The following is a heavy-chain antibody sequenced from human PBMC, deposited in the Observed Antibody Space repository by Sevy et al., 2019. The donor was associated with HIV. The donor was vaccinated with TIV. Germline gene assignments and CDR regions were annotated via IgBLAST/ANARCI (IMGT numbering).Heavy chain of an antibody. V-gene: IGHV1-24*01. CDR3: ATTKDYYDCSGSPFDY. CDR2: FEPEDGET. J-gene: IGHJ4*02. CDR1: GYSLTQLS. D-gene: IGHD3-22*01. Sequence: ASVKVSCKVSGYSLTQLSMHWVRQAPGKGLEWMGSFEPEDGETFYAQMVQGRVTLTEDTSTDTAYMELRSLRSEDTAIYYGATTKDYYDCSGSPFDYWGQGTLVTVSS.